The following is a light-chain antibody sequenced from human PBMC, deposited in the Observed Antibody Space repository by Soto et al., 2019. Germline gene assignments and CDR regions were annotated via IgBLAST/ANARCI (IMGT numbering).Light chain of an antibody. CDR3: QQYNDSFPYT. CDR1: QSISNW. J-gene: IGKJ2*01. CDR2: KAS. Sequence: DIQMTQSPSTLSASVGDRVTITRRASQSISNWLAWYQQKPGTAPKLLIYKASTLESGVPSRFSGSRSGTEFTLTVSSLQPDDFATYYCQQYNDSFPYTFGQGTKVDIK. V-gene: IGKV1-5*03.